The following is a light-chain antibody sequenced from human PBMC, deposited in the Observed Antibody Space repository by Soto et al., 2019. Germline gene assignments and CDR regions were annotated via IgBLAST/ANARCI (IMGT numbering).Light chain of an antibody. Sequence: QSALTQPASVSGSPGQSITISCTGISSDVGGYNYVSWYQQRPGKAPKLMIYDVTDRPSGVSNRFSGSKSGNTASLTISGLQAEDEPDYYCSSYTSSSTIFGGGTKLTVL. CDR1: SSDVGGYNY. J-gene: IGLJ2*01. V-gene: IGLV2-14*01. CDR2: DVT. CDR3: SSYTSSSTI.